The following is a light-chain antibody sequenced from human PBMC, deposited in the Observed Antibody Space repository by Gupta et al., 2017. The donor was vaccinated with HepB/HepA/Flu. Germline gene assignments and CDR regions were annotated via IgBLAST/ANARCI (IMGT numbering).Light chain of an antibody. CDR3: HQDGSSPQT. V-gene: IGKV3-20*01. Sequence: EIVLTQSPGTLSLSPGERATLSCRASQSVSSSYLAWYQQKPGQAPRLLIYGASSRATGIPDRFSGSASGTDFTLTISILEPEDFAVYYCHQDGSSPQTFGQGTKVEIK. CDR2: GAS. J-gene: IGKJ1*01. CDR1: QSVSSSY.